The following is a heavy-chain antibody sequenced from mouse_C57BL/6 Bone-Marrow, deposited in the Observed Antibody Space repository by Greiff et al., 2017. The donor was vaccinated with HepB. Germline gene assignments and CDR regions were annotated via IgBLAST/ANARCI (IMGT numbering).Heavy chain of an antibody. Sequence: QVQLKESGPGLVQPSQSLSITCTVSGFSLTSYGVHWVRQSSGKGLEWLGLIWTGGSTDYNAAFMSRLSITKDNSKSHVCFELNSLQADDTAIYYRANGPNYYGSSQVAYWGQGTLVTVSA. CDR2: IWTGGST. CDR1: GFSLTSYG. V-gene: IGHV2-5*01. CDR3: ANGPNYYGSSQVAY. D-gene: IGHD1-1*01. J-gene: IGHJ3*01.